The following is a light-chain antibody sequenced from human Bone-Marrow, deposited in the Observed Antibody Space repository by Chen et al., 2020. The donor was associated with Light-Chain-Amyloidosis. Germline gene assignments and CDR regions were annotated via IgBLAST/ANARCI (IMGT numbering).Light chain of an antibody. CDR3: SSSTSTSPVL. CDR2: DVN. Sequence: QSALTQPASVSGSPGQSITISCTGTSSDIGDNKFVSWYQQRPGRGPKLLIFDVNNRPSGITDLFSGSKFDNTASLTISGLRAEDEGDYYCSSSTSTSPVLFGGGTRLTVL. CDR1: SSDIGDNKF. V-gene: IGLV2-14*03. J-gene: IGLJ2*01.